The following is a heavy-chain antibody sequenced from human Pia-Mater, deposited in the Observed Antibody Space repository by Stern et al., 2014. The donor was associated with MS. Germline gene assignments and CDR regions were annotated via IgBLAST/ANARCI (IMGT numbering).Heavy chain of an antibody. CDR1: GYTFTGFY. D-gene: IGHD4-17*01. CDR2: INPASSGL. V-gene: IGHV1-2*06. Sequence: VQLVQSGAEAKKPGASVKFSCKASGYTFTGFYMHWVRQAPGKGLEWMGRINPASSGLNYRQTFQGKVTLTRDQSIRPAYMDLSRLRSDDTAVYYWARWGYTVTNYYFDYWGQGTLVTVSS. J-gene: IGHJ4*02. CDR3: ARWGYTVTNYYFDY.